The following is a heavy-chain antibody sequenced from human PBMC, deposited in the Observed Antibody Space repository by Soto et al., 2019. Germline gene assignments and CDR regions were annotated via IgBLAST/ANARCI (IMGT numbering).Heavy chain of an antibody. J-gene: IGHJ5*02. V-gene: IGHV3-21*01. CDR2: ISSSSSYI. CDR3: ARIRDNWFDP. Sequence: PVGSLRLSCAASGFTFSSYSMNWVRQAPGKGLEWVSSISSSSSYIYYADSVKGRFTISRDNAKNSLYLQMNSLRAEDTAVYYCARIRDNWFDPWGQGTLVTVSS. CDR1: GFTFSSYS. D-gene: IGHD3-3*01.